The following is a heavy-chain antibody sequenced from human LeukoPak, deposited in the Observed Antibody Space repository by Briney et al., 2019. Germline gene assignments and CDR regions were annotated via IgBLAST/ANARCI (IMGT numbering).Heavy chain of an antibody. CDR2: INSVTTT. J-gene: IGHJ4*02. D-gene: IGHD2-15*01. CDR1: GLTFCDYS. CDR3: ARNGSYSFDC. Sequence: GGSLRLSCAVSGLTFCDYSMNAGRQAPRKGLEWVSYINSVTTTYADSVKGRFTISRDFAKNSLYLQKDSLRDEDTALYYCARNGSYSFDCWGQGTLVTVSS. V-gene: IGHV3-48*02.